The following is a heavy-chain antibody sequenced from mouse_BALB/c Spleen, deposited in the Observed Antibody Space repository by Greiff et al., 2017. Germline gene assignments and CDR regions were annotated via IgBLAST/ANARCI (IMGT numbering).Heavy chain of an antibody. J-gene: IGHJ3*01. CDR1: GYSITSGYY. CDR3: ARDEGYGNYVWFAY. Sequence: DVQLQESGPGLVKPSQSLSLTCSVTGYSITSGYYWNWIRQFPGNKLEWMGYISYDGSNNYNPSLKNRISITRDTSKNQFFLKLNSVTTEDTATYYCARDEGYGNYVWFAYWGQGTLVTVSA. V-gene: IGHV3-6*02. D-gene: IGHD2-1*01. CDR2: ISYDGSN.